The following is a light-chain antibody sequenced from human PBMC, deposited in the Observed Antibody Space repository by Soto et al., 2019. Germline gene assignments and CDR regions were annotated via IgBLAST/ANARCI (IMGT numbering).Light chain of an antibody. Sequence: EIVLTQSPGTLSLSPGERVTLSCRASQSVSSNYLAWHQRKPGQAPRLLVYGASSRATGIPDRFSDSGSGTDFTLSISRLEPEDFAVYYCQQYSTSPVTFGQGTKVEIK. V-gene: IGKV3-20*01. CDR1: QSVSSNY. J-gene: IGKJ1*01. CDR3: QQYSTSPVT. CDR2: GAS.